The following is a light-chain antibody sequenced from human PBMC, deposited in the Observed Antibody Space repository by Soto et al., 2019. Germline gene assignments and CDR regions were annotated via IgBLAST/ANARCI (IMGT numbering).Light chain of an antibody. J-gene: IGKJ1*01. V-gene: IGKV4-1*01. CDR1: QSVLYSSNNKNY. CDR2: WAS. CDR3: QQYYSTPWT. Sequence: DIVMTQSPHSLAVSLGERATINCKSSQSVLYSSNNKNYLAWYQQKPGQPPKLLIYWASTRESGVPDRFSGSGSGTDFTLTISSLQAEYVAVYYCQQYYSTPWTFGQGTKVEIK.